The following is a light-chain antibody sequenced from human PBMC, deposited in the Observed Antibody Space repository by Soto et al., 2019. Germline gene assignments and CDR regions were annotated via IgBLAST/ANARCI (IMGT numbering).Light chain of an antibody. CDR1: SSDVGAYNY. V-gene: IGLV2-14*01. Sequence: QSVLTQPASVSGSPAQSITISCTGTSSDVGAYNYVSWYQQHPGKAPKLMIYDVSNRPSGVSSRFSGSKSGNTASLTFSGLQAEDEADYYCSSYTTSSIYVFGTVTKVTVL. CDR3: SSYTTSSIYV. J-gene: IGLJ1*01. CDR2: DVS.